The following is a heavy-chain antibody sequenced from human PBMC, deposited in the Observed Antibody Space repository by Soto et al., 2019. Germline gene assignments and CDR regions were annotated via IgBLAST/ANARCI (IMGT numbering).Heavy chain of an antibody. J-gene: IGHJ3*02. V-gene: IGHV3-30*18. CDR2: ISYDGSNK. D-gene: IGHD1-26*01. Sequence: GGSLRLSCAASGFTFSSYGMHWVRQAPGKGLEWVAVISYDGSNKYYADSVKGRFTISRDNSKNTLYLQMNSLRAEDTAVYYCAKDLRVGDTTSYRYYAFDIWGQGTMVTVSS. CDR3: AKDLRVGDTTSYRYYAFDI. CDR1: GFTFSSYG.